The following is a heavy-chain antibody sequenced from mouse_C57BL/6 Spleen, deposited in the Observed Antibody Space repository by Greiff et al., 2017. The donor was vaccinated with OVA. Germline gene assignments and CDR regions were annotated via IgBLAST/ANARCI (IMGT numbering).Heavy chain of an antibody. Sequence: VQLQQSGAELVMPGASVKLSCKASGYTFTSYWMHWVKQRPGQGLEWIGEIDPSDSYTNYNQKFKGKSTLTVDKSSSTAYMQLSSLTSEDSAVYYCARYSRGGFAYWGQGTLVTVSA. CDR3: ARYSRGGFAY. J-gene: IGHJ3*01. CDR1: GYTFTSYW. V-gene: IGHV1-69*01. CDR2: IDPSDSYT.